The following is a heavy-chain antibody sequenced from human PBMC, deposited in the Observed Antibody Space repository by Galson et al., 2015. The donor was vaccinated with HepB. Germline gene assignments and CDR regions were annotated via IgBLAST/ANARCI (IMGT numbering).Heavy chain of an antibody. V-gene: IGHV3-21*04. J-gene: IGHJ4*02. Sequence: SLRLSCAASGFTFSSYSMNWVRQAPGKGLEWVSSISSSSSYIYYADSVKGRFTISRDNAKNSLYLQMNSLRAEDTAVYYCAKDSMGSGSYYHYWGQGTLVTVSS. D-gene: IGHD3-10*01. CDR1: GFTFSSYS. CDR3: AKDSMGSGSYYHY. CDR2: ISSSSSYI.